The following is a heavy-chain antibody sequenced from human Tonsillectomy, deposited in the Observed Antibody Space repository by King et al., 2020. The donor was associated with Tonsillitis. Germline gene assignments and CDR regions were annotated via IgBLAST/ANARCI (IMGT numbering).Heavy chain of an antibody. CDR3: AKDFEGYSSGYLDY. CDR1: GFTFSSYA. D-gene: IGHD3-22*01. Sequence: VQLVESGGGLVQPGGSLRLSCAASGFTFSSYAMSWVRQAPGKGLEWVSAISGSGGSTYYADSVKGRFTISRDNCKNTMYRQMNSLRAEDTAVYYCAKDFEGYSSGYLDYWGQGTLVTVSS. CDR2: ISGSGGST. J-gene: IGHJ4*02. V-gene: IGHV3-23*04.